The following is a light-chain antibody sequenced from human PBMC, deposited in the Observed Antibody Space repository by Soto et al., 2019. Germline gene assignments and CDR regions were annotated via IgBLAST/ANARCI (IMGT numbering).Light chain of an antibody. CDR2: DAS. CDR1: ESVYSSY. CDR3: QQYGNAPIT. V-gene: IGKV3D-20*01. Sequence: EIVVSQSPATLSLSPGEGATLSCAASESVYSSYVAWYQQKPGLAPRLLIYDASNRATGIPDRFSGSGSGTDYILTINRLEPEDFAVYYCQQYGNAPITFGQGTRLEIK. J-gene: IGKJ5*01.